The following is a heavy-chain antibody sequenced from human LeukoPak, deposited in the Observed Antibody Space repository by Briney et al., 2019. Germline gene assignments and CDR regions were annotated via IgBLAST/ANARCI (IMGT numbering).Heavy chain of an antibody. Sequence: AGSLRLSCAASGFTFGDYGMSWFRQAPGKGLEWVARINCNGGSTDYAYSLKGRFTISRYNPNNSLYLQMNSLRAEDTALYYCARATYYYDSSGYYPHWGQGTLVTVSS. CDR3: ARATYYYDSSGYYPH. CDR1: GFTFGDYG. CDR2: INCNGGST. V-gene: IGHV3-20*04. D-gene: IGHD3-22*01. J-gene: IGHJ4*02.